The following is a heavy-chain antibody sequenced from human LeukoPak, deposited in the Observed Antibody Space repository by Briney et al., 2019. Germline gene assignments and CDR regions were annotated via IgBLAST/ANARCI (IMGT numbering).Heavy chain of an antibody. D-gene: IGHD6-25*01. J-gene: IGHJ4*02. Sequence: SETLSLTCAVYGGSFSPYYWSWIRQSPDKGLEWIGEINHSRSTNYNPSLKSRVTISVDTSKNQFSLKLSSVTAADTAVYYCASSGSDPLDYWGQGTLVTVSS. CDR1: GGSFSPYY. V-gene: IGHV4-34*01. CDR3: ASSGSDPLDY. CDR2: INHSRST.